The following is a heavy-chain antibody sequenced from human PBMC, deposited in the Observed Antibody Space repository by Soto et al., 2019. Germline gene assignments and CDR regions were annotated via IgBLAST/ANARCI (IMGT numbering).Heavy chain of an antibody. CDR1: GFTFSPYA. CDR2: ISGSGGST. CDR3: AKGLRRLLRTQYYYGLDV. J-gene: IGHJ6*02. D-gene: IGHD3-10*01. V-gene: IGHV3-23*01. Sequence: GGSLRLSCAASGFTFSPYAMSWVRQAPGKGLEWVSSISGSGGSTHYADSVKGRFTVSRDNSKRALSLQMSSLREEDTATYYCAKGLRRLLRTQYYYGLDVWGRGTTVTVSS.